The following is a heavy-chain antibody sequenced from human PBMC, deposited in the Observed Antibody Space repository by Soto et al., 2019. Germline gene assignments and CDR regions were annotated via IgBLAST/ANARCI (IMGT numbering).Heavy chain of an antibody. D-gene: IGHD2-15*01. CDR3: ARGGVVVVAGNWFDP. J-gene: IGHJ5*02. CDR2: IYYSGST. Sequence: QVQLQESGPGLVKPSQTLSLTCTVSGGSISSGDYYWSWIRQPPGKGLEWIGYIYYSGSTYYNPSRKSRVTISVDTSKNQFSLELSSVTAADTAVYYCARGGVVVVAGNWFDPWGQGTLVTVSS. CDR1: GGSISSGDYY. V-gene: IGHV4-30-4*01.